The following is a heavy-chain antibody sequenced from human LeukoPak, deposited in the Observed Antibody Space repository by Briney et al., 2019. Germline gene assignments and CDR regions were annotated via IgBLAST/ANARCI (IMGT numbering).Heavy chain of an antibody. CDR3: TRDRGYSSSPDGWFDP. CDR1: GYTFTSYA. Sequence: GASVKVSCKASGYTFTSYAMHWVRQAPGQRLEWMGWINAGNGNTKYSQKFQGRVTITRDTSASTAYMELSSLRSEDTAVYYCTRDRGYSSSPDGWFDPWGQGTLVTVSS. CDR2: INAGNGNT. V-gene: IGHV1-3*01. D-gene: IGHD6-13*01. J-gene: IGHJ5*02.